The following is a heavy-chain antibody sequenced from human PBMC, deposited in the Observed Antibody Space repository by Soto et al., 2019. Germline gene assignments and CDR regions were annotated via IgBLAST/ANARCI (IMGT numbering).Heavy chain of an antibody. J-gene: IGHJ4*02. D-gene: IGHD3-16*01. Sequence: PGGSLRLSCRTSGLTFRTFLMSWVRQAPGKGLEWVANIKPDGSEEYYAESVEGRFTISRDNAKNSLYLQMNSLRADDTAMYYCAMYHDSDCEFYRFEHWGQGPLVTVSS. V-gene: IGHV3-7*01. CDR3: AMYHDSDCEFYRFEH. CDR2: IKPDGSEE. CDR1: GLTFRTFL.